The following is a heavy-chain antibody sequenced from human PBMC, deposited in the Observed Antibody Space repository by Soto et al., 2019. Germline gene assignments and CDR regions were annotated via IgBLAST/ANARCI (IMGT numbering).Heavy chain of an antibody. J-gene: IGHJ4*02. D-gene: IGHD3-16*02. Sequence: ASVKVSCKASGYTFTSYDINWVRQATGQGLEWMGWMNPNSGNTGYAQKFQGRVTMTRNTSISTAYMELSSLRSEDTAVYYCARNRRMPYDCIWGSYRPRGYFDYWGQGTLVTVSS. CDR3: ARNRRMPYDCIWGSYRPRGYFDY. CDR2: MNPNSGNT. CDR1: GYTFTSYD. V-gene: IGHV1-8*01.